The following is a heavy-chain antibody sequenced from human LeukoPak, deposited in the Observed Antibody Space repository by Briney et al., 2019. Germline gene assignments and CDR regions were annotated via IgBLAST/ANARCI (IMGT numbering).Heavy chain of an antibody. D-gene: IGHD3-10*01. Sequence: GGSLRLSCSASGFTFSSYWMHWVRQAPGKGLVWVSRINSDGSTTNYADSVKGRFTISRDNAKNTLYLQMNSLRAKDTAVYYCTSGQAGKNWFDPWGQGTLVTVSS. CDR3: TSGQAGKNWFDP. J-gene: IGHJ5*02. CDR2: INSDGSTT. V-gene: IGHV3-74*01. CDR1: GFTFSSYW.